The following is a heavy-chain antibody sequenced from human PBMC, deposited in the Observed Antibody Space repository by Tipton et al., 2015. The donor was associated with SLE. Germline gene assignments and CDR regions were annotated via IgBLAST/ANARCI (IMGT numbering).Heavy chain of an antibody. CDR3: ARPQSILGGYYHYGLAA. J-gene: IGHJ6*02. D-gene: IGHD6-6*01. V-gene: IGHV3-20*04. Sequence: LVLVQSGGGVVRPGGSLRLSCAASGFTFDDYGMNWVRQAPGRGLEWVSGIDWNGGSTGYADSVKGRFSISRDNAKNSLYLQMNSLRAEDTAVYFCARPQSILGGYYHYGLAAWGQGTTVTVSS. CDR2: IDWNGGST. CDR1: GFTFDDYG.